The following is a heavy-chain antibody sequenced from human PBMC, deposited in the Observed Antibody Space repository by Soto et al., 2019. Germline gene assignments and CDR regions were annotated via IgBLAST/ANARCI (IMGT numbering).Heavy chain of an antibody. CDR2: INPNSGGT. Sequence: PSVKVSCKASGYTFTGYYMHWVRQAPGQGLEWMGWINPNSGGTNYAQKFQGRVTMTRDTSISTAYMELSRLRSDDTAVYYCARGQGRRWLQLRSGYFDYWGQGTLVTVSS. CDR3: ARGQGRRWLQLRSGYFDY. V-gene: IGHV1-2*02. CDR1: GYTFTGYY. D-gene: IGHD5-12*01. J-gene: IGHJ4*02.